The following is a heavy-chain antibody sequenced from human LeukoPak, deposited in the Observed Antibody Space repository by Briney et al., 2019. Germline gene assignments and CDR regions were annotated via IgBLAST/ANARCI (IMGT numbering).Heavy chain of an antibody. Sequence: TSETLSLTCAVYGGSFSGYYWSWIRQPPGKGLEWIGEINHSGSTNYNPSLKSRVTISVDTSKNQFSLKLSSVTAADTAVYYCARQTSIVVVPAATALGAFDIWGQGTMVTVSS. CDR2: INHSGST. J-gene: IGHJ3*02. CDR3: ARQTSIVVVPAATALGAFDI. CDR1: GGSFSGYY. D-gene: IGHD2-2*01. V-gene: IGHV4-34*01.